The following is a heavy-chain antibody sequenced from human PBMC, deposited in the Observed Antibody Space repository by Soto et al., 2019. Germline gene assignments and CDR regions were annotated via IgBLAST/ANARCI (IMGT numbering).Heavy chain of an antibody. CDR2: INHSGST. Sequence: PSEPLSLTCAVYGGSFSVYYWSLIRQPPGKGLEWIGEINHSGSTNYNPSLKSRVTISVDTSKNQFSLKLSSVTAADTAVYYCARGPIAAHNWLDPWDQGIVVTFSS. CDR1: GGSFSVYY. J-gene: IGHJ5*02. V-gene: IGHV4-34*01. D-gene: IGHD6-25*01. CDR3: ARGPIAAHNWLDP.